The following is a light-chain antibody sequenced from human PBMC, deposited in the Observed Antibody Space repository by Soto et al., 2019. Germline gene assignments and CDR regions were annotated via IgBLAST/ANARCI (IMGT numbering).Light chain of an antibody. V-gene: IGKV1-5*01. Sequence: DIQMTQSPSTLSASVGDRVTITCRASQSISSWLAWYQQKPGKAPKLLIYDASSLESGVPSRFSGSGSGTDFTFTISSLQPEDIATYYCQQFEDFPRAIIFGQGTRLEI. CDR1: QSISSW. J-gene: IGKJ5*01. CDR3: QQFEDFPRAII. CDR2: DAS.